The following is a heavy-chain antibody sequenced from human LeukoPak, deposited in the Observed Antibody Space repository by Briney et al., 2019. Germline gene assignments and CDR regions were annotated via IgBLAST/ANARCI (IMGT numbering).Heavy chain of an antibody. CDR1: GYTFTVNY. CDR2: MNPNSGVT. J-gene: IGHJ4*02. D-gene: IGHD3-10*01. V-gene: IGHV1-2*02. CDR3: TRGAGTSWFDY. Sequence: GASVKVSCTPSGYTFTVNYLHWVRQAPGQGLEWVGGMNPNSGVTVYAQNFQGRVTVTRDTSISTAYMELSSLTSDDTAVYYCTRGAGTSWFDYCGQGSLVTVSS.